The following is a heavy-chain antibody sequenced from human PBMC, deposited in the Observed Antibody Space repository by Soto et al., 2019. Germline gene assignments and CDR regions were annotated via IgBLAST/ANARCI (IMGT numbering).Heavy chain of an antibody. J-gene: IGHJ6*02. V-gene: IGHV3-30*18. CDR1: GFTFRSSG. D-gene: IGHD3-16*01. CDR2: ISYDGGNK. CDR3: VKVLFGRGMLSNTMDV. Sequence: GGSLRLSCAASGFTFRSSGMHWVRQAPGKGLEWVAVISYDGGNKYYGDSVRGRFTISRDNSNNTLYLEMKSLRVEDSAVYYCVKVLFGRGMLSNTMDVWGQGTTVTVSS.